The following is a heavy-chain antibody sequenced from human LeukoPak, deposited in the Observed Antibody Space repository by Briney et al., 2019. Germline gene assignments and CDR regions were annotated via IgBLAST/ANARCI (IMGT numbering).Heavy chain of an antibody. J-gene: IGHJ5*02. CDR1: GGTFSSYA. Sequence: SVKVSCKASGGTFSSYAISWVRQAPGQGLEWMGGIIPIFGTANYAQKFQGRVTITADESTSTAYMELGSLRSEDTAVYYCARVLDSSGYYHWFDPWGQGTLVTVSS. CDR3: ARVLDSSGYYHWFDP. D-gene: IGHD3-22*01. CDR2: IIPIFGTA. V-gene: IGHV1-69*13.